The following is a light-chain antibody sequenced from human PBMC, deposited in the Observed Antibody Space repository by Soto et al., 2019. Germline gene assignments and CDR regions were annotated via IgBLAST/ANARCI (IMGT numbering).Light chain of an antibody. Sequence: EIGLTQSPGTLSLSPGERATLSCRASQSVNSNYLVWYQQKPGQAPRLLIYGASTRAAGITDRFSGSGSGTEFTLTISRLEPEDFAVYYCQHYDNSPLFGPGTKVDIK. CDR1: QSVNSNY. J-gene: IGKJ3*01. V-gene: IGKV3-20*01. CDR3: QHYDNSPL. CDR2: GAS.